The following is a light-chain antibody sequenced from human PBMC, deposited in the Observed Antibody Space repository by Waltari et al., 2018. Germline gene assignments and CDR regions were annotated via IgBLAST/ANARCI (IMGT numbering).Light chain of an antibody. Sequence: DIQMTPSPSSLSASVGGRVTIPCRASQSISMYLNWYQQKPGKAPRLLIYSASRLQSGVPSRVSGSGSGTDFTLTITSLQPEDSATYFCQQTYSIPYTFGQGTKLEI. V-gene: IGKV1-39*01. CDR2: SAS. J-gene: IGKJ2*01. CDR3: QQTYSIPYT. CDR1: QSISMY.